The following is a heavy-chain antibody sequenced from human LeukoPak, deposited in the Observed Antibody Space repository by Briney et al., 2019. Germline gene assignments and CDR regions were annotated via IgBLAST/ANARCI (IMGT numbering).Heavy chain of an antibody. J-gene: IGHJ3*01. D-gene: IGHD3-22*01. CDR2: IIPILGTT. V-gene: IGHV1-69*13. CDR1: GDTFSSYA. Sequence: GASVKVSYKASGDTFSSYAISWLRQAPGQGLEWMGGIIPILGTTNYAQKFQGRGTITADESTSTLYMGLRSLRSEDTAIYCCARDDYYDSSAYRENPFDVWGQGTMVTVSS. CDR3: ARDDYYDSSAYRENPFDV.